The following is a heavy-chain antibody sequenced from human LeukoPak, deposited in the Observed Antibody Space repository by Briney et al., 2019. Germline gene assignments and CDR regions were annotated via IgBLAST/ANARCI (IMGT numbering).Heavy chain of an antibody. Sequence: GGSLRLSCAVSGFTFDDYAMHWVRQAPGKGLEWVSGISWNGGGIGYADSVKGRFTISRDNAKNSLYLQMNSLRVEDTAIYYCVRDRGSYRPIDYWGQGTLVTVSS. D-gene: IGHD1-26*01. V-gene: IGHV3-9*01. CDR2: ISWNGGGI. CDR3: VRDRGSYRPIDY. CDR1: GFTFDDYA. J-gene: IGHJ4*02.